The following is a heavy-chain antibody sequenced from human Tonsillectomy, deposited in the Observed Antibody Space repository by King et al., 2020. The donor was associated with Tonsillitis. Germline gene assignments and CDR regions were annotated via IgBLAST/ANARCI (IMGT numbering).Heavy chain of an antibody. CDR2: IHYSGNT. Sequence: QLQESGPGLVKPSETLSLTCTVSGGSFSSNYWSWIRQPPGKGLEWIGYIHYSGNTNFNPSLKSRVTISIDTSKNQFSLKLSSVTAADTAIYYCAREYCNGTSCYFFDYWGQGTLVTVSS. CDR1: GGSFSSNY. J-gene: IGHJ4*02. V-gene: IGHV4-59*01. CDR3: AREYCNGTSCYFFDY. D-gene: IGHD2-2*01.